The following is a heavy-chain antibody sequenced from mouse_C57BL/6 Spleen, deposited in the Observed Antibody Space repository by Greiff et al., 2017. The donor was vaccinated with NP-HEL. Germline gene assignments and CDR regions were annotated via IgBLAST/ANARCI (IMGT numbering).Heavy chain of an antibody. CDR1: GFTFTDYY. Sequence: EVQGVESGGGLVQPGGSLSLSCAASGFTFTDYYMSWVRQPPGKALEWLGFIRNKANGYTTEYSASVKGRFTISRDNSQRILYLQMNDLRAEDSATYYCARSQLFYWYFDVWGTGTTVTVSS. CDR2: IRNKANGYTT. CDR3: ARSQLFYWYFDV. V-gene: IGHV7-3*01. J-gene: IGHJ1*03. D-gene: IGHD4-1*02.